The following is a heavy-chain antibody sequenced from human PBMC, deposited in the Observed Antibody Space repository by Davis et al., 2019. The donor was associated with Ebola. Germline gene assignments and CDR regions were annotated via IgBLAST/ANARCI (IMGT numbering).Heavy chain of an antibody. CDR1: GFTFSSSG. D-gene: IGHD5-24*01. CDR3: AKVGMATITYYYYGMDV. Sequence: PGGSLRLSCAASGFTFSSSGMHWVRQAPGKGLEWVAVISYDGSNKYYADSVKGRFTISRDNSDNTLYLQMNSLRAEDTAVYYCAKVGMATITYYYYGMDVWGQGTTVTVSS. J-gene: IGHJ6*02. V-gene: IGHV3-30*18. CDR2: ISYDGSNK.